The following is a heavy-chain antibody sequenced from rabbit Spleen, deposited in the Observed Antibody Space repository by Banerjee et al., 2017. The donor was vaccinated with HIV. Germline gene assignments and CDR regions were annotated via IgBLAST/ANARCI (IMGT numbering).Heavy chain of an antibody. CDR1: GFSFSSRYY. D-gene: IGHD2-1*01. J-gene: IGHJ4*01. V-gene: IGHV1S45*01. Sequence: QEQLEESGGDLVKPEGSLTLTCTASGFSFSSRYYMCWVRQAPGKGLEWIACIDAGSSTSTYYATWAKGRFTISKTSSTTVTLQMTSLTAADTATYFCARESIYNGDGDDKGFNLWGQGTLVTVS. CDR2: IDAGSSTST. CDR3: ARESIYNGDGDDKGFNL.